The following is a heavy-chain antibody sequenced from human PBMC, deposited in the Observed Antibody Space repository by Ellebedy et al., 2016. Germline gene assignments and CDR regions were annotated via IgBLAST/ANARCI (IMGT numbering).Heavy chain of an antibody. CDR2: IKQDGSEK. Sequence: GESLKISXAASGFTFSSYGMHWVRQAPGKGLEWVANIKQDGSEKYYVDSVKGRFTISRDNAKNSLYLQMNSLRAEDTAVYYCARDGPHWIAVASPGWGQGTLVTVSS. J-gene: IGHJ4*02. CDR1: GFTFSSYG. D-gene: IGHD6-19*01. CDR3: ARDGPHWIAVASPG. V-gene: IGHV3-7*01.